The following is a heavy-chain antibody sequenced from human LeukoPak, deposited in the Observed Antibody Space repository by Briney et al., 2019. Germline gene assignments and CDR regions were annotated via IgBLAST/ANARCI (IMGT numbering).Heavy chain of an antibody. V-gene: IGHV1-18*01. CDR1: GYTFTSYG. Sequence: ASVKVPCKASGYTFTSYGISWVRQAPGQGLEWMGWISAYNGNTNYAQKLQGRVTMPTDTSTSTAYMELRGLRSDDTAVYYCAREAHDAFDIWGQGTMVTVSS. CDR2: ISAYNGNT. J-gene: IGHJ3*02. CDR3: AREAHDAFDI.